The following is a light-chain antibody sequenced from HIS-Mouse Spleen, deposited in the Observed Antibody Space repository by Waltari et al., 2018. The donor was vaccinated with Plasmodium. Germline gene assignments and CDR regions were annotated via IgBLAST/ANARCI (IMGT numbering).Light chain of an antibody. CDR2: AAS. CDR3: QQYYSFPRT. Sequence: AIWMTQSPSLLSASTGDRVTTSCRMSQGISISLAWYQQKPGKAPELLIYAASTLQSWVPSRFSGSGSGTDFTLTISCLQSEDFATYYCQQYYSFPRTFGQGTKVEIK. CDR1: QGISIS. V-gene: IGKV1D-8*02. J-gene: IGKJ1*01.